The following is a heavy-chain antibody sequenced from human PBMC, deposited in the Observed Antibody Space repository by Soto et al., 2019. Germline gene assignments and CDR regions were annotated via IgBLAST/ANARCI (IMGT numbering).Heavy chain of an antibody. Sequence: SETLSLTCTVSGGSISSSSYYWGWIRQPPGKGLEWIGSIYYSGSTYYNPSLKSRVTISVDTSKNQFSLKLSSVTAADTAVYYCASSGVATGYFDYWGQGTLVTVSS. V-gene: IGHV4-39*01. D-gene: IGHD5-12*01. J-gene: IGHJ4*02. CDR3: ASSGVATGYFDY. CDR1: GGSISSSSYY. CDR2: IYYSGST.